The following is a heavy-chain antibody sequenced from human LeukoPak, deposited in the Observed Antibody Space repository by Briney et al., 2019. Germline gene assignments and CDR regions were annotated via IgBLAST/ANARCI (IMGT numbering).Heavy chain of an antibody. CDR1: GGSISSYY. V-gene: IGHV4-59*01. CDR2: IYYSGST. J-gene: IGHJ4*02. Sequence: SETLSLTCTVSGGSISSYYWSCIRQPPGKGLEGIGNIYYSGSTNYNPSLKSRFTISVDTSNNQFSLKLSSVTAADTAVYYCARVDPDSSSTLEVFDYWGQGTLVTVSS. D-gene: IGHD6-6*01. CDR3: ARVDPDSSSTLEVFDY.